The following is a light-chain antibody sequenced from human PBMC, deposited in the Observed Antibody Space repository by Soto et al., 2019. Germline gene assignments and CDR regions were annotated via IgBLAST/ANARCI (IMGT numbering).Light chain of an antibody. V-gene: IGLV2-8*01. J-gene: IGLJ7*01. CDR2: EVI. CDR1: SSDVGGYNY. CDR3: SSYAGSNTFEV. Sequence: QSVLTQPPSASGSPGQSVTISCTGTSSDVGGYNYVSWYQQHPGKPPKLMIYEVIKRPSGVPHRFSGSKSGNTASLTVSGLQAEEEDDYYCSSYAGSNTFEVFGGGTQLTVL.